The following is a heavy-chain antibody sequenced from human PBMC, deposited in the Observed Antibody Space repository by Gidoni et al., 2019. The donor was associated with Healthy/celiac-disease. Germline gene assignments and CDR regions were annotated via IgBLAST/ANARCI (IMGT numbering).Heavy chain of an antibody. CDR2: INHSGST. D-gene: IGHD4-17*01. V-gene: IGHV4-34*01. CDR3: TVTTQGDAFDI. J-gene: IGHJ3*02. CDR1: GGSFSGYY. Sequence: QVQLQQWGAGLLTPSETLSLTCAVYGGSFSGYYWSWIRQPPGKGLEWIGEINHSGSTNYNPSLKSRVTISVDTSKNQFSLKLSSVTAADTAVYYCTVTTQGDAFDIWGQGTMVTVSS.